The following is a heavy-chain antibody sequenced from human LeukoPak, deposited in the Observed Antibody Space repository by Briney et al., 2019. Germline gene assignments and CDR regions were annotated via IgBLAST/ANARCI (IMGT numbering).Heavy chain of an antibody. J-gene: IGHJ4*02. CDR3: ARGGGSGSYSDY. CDR2: ISSSSSYI. V-gene: IGHV3-21*01. Sequence: GGSRRLSCAASGFTFSSYSMNWVRQAPGKGLEWVSSISSSSSYIYYADSVKGRFTISKDNAKNSLYLQMNILRDEDTAVYYCARGGGSGSYSDYWGQGTLVTVSS. D-gene: IGHD3-10*01. CDR1: GFTFSSYS.